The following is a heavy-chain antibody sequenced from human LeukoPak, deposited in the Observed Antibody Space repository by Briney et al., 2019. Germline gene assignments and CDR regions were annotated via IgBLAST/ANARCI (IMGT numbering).Heavy chain of an antibody. CDR3: AGGSGSYYEGYYYYMDV. V-gene: IGHV4-4*02. D-gene: IGHD3-10*01. CDR1: GGSISSSNW. CDR2: IYHSGST. Sequence: PSGTLSLTCAVSGGSISSSNWWSWVRQPPGKGLEWIGEIYHSGSTNYNPSLKSRVTMSVDTSKNQFSLKLSSVTAADTAVYYCAGGSGSYYEGYYYYMDVWGKGTTVTISS. J-gene: IGHJ6*03.